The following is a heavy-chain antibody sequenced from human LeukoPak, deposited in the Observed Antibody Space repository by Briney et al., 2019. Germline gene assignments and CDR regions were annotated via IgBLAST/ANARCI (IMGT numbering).Heavy chain of an antibody. Sequence: GGSLRLSCAASGFTSSSYSMNWVRQAPGKGLEWVSSISSSSYIYYADSVKGRFTISRDNAKNSLYLQMNSLRAEDTAVHYCARDTYYYDSSGYYKYFQHWGQGTLVTVSS. CDR3: ARDTYYYDSSGYYKYFQH. J-gene: IGHJ1*01. CDR2: ISSSSYI. D-gene: IGHD3-22*01. CDR1: GFTSSSYS. V-gene: IGHV3-21*01.